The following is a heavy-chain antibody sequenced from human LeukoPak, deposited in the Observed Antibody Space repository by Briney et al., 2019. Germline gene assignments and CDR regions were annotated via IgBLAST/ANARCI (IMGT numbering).Heavy chain of an antibody. CDR2: IRNDASDK. Sequence: GGSLRLSCAASGFTFSNYGMHWVRQAPGKGLEWVAFIRNDASDKYYADSVKGRFTISRDNSENTLYLQLNSLRVEDTAVYYCAKDQSHHDSSGSLYDPWGQGSLVTVSS. D-gene: IGHD3-22*01. J-gene: IGHJ5*02. CDR1: GFTFSNYG. V-gene: IGHV3-30*02. CDR3: AKDQSHHDSSGSLYDP.